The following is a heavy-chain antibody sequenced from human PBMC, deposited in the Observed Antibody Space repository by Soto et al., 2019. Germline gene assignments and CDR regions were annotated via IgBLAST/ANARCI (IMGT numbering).Heavy chain of an antibody. J-gene: IGHJ3*01. CDR2: IYSGGTT. V-gene: IGHV3-53*02. CDR1: GFTVIRDY. CDR3: ARSTEWNAFDL. D-gene: IGHD3-3*01. Sequence: EEQLVETGGGLIQPGGSLRLSCAVSGFTVIRDYMNWVRQAPGKGLEWVSVIYSGGTTYHADSVKGRFTISRDNSGNTLFLQTNSLRAEDTAMYYCARSTEWNAFDLWGQGTMVTVSS.